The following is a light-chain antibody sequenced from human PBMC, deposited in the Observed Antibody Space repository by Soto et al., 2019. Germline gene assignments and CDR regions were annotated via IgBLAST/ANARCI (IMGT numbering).Light chain of an antibody. CDR3: QSFDNGLLGYV. CDR2: ADN. Sequence: QSVLTQPPSVSGAPGQRVTISCPEASSNVGPADAVHWYQHIPGTPPKLLLYADNRRPSGVPGRYTASKSGTSASLAIAGLQAEDVADDYCQSFDNGLLGYVFGTGTKVTVL. CDR1: SSNVGPADA. J-gene: IGLJ1*01. V-gene: IGLV1-40*01.